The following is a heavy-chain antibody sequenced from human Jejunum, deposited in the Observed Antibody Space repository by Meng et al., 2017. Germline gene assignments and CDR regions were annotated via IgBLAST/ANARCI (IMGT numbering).Heavy chain of an antibody. CDR2: IWPGSSNT. D-gene: IGHD5-12*01. CDR1: GFTFSSHW. V-gene: IGHV3-33*08. J-gene: IGHJ4*02. Sequence: GESLKISCVASGFTFSSHWMSWVRQAPGKGLEWVAVIWPGSSNTLYADSVKGRFTISRDDSQNTLYLQMNSLRVEDTALYYCARDQAGSGYNLDYWGQGTLVTVSS. CDR3: ARDQAGSGYNLDY.